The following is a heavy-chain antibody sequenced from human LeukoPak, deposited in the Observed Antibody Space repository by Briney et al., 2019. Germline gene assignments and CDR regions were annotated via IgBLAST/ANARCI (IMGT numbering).Heavy chain of an antibody. CDR2: IIPIFGTA. CDR3: ARDREKYYDFWSGYYP. D-gene: IGHD3-3*01. V-gene: IGHV1-69*13. Sequence: SVKVSCKASGGTFSSYAISWVRQAPGQGLEWMGGIIPIFGTANYAQKFQGRVTITADESTSTAYMELSSLRSEDTAVYYCARDREKYYDFWSGYYPWGQGTLVTVSS. J-gene: IGHJ5*02. CDR1: GGTFSSYA.